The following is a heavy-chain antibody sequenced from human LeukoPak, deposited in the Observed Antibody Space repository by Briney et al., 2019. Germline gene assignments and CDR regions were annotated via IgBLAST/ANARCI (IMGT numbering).Heavy chain of an antibody. J-gene: IGHJ6*02. D-gene: IGHD3-22*01. CDR2: ISAYNGNT. CDR1: GYTFTSYY. V-gene: IGHV1-18*04. Sequence: ASVKVSCKASGYTFTSYYMHWVRQAPGQGLEWMGWISAYNGNTNYAQKLQGRVTMTTDTSTSTAYMELRSLRSDDTAVYYCARDYYYDSSGYQGDYYYYGMDVWGQGTTVTVSS. CDR3: ARDYYYDSSGYQGDYYYYGMDV.